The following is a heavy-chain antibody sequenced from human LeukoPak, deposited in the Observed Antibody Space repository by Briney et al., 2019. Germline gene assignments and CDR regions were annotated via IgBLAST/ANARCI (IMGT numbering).Heavy chain of an antibody. CDR1: GFTVSNNY. Sequence: GGSLRLSCAASGFTVSNNYMSWVRQAPGKGLEWVSLIYSGGSTYYADSVKGRFTISRDNSKNTLYLQMNSLRADDTAVYYCASYSSLDYWGQGTLVTVSS. CDR2: IYSGGST. V-gene: IGHV3-53*01. D-gene: IGHD3-22*01. J-gene: IGHJ4*02. CDR3: ASYSSLDY.